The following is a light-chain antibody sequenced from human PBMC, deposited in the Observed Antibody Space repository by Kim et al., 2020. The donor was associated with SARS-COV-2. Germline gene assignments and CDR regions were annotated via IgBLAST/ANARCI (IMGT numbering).Light chain of an antibody. CDR2: DVS. CDR3: DSYTTSNTWV. Sequence: QSALAQPASVSGSPGQSITISCTGTSSDVGTYNYVSWYQQYPGKAPKLILYDVSQRPSGVSHRFSGSKSGNTASLTISGLQAEDEADYYCDSYTTSNTWVFGGGTKLTVL. CDR1: SSDVGTYNY. V-gene: IGLV2-14*03. J-gene: IGLJ3*02.